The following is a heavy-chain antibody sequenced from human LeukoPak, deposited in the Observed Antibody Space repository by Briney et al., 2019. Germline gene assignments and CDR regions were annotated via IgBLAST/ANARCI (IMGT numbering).Heavy chain of an antibody. Sequence: SETLSLTCTVSGGSISSYYWSWIRQPPGKGLEWIGYIYYSGSTNYNPSLKSRVTISVDTPKNQFSLKLSSVTAADTAVYYCARQGPEASTWYYDIFTGRRGEFDYWGKGTLVTVSS. CDR1: GGSISSYY. CDR2: IYYSGST. J-gene: IGHJ4*02. CDR3: ARQGPEASTWYYDIFTGRRGEFDY. V-gene: IGHV4-59*08. D-gene: IGHD3-9*01.